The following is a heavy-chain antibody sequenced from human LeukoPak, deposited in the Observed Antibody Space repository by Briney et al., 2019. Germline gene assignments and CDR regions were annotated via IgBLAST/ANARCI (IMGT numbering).Heavy chain of an antibody. CDR1: GGSISRSSYY. CDR3: ASGLRPFDY. Sequence: SETLSLTCSVSGGSISRSSYYWGWIRQPPGKGLEWIGSIYYSGSTYYNPSLKSRVTISVDTSKNQFSLKLSSVTAADTAVYYCASGLRPFDYWGQGTLVTVSS. J-gene: IGHJ4*02. V-gene: IGHV4-39*01. CDR2: IYYSGST.